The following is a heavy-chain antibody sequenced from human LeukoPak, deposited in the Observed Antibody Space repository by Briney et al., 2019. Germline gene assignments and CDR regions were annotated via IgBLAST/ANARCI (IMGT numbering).Heavy chain of an antibody. D-gene: IGHD2-2*02. CDR3: ARVMSRCSSTSCYKSFDY. V-gene: IGHV4-4*07. CDR2: IYTSGST. CDR1: GGSISSYY. Sequence: SETLSLTCTVSGGSISSYYWSWIRQPAGKGLEWIGRIYTSGSTNYNPSLKSRVTMPVDTSKNQFSLKLSSVTAADTAVYYCARVMSRCSSTSCYKSFDYWGQGTLVTVSS. J-gene: IGHJ4*02.